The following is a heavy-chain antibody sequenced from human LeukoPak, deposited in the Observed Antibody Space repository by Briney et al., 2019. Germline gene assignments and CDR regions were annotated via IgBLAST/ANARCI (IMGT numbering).Heavy chain of an antibody. CDR3: ARWTTTCLDY. V-gene: IGHV1-46*01. D-gene: IGHD4-11*01. CDR1: GYTFTNYY. J-gene: IGHJ4*02. Sequence: ASVKVPCKASGYTFTNYYIHWVRQAPGQGLEWMGITDPIGGSTNYAQKFQGRVTMTRDTSTSTVYMELSSLRSEDSAVYYCARWTTTCLDYWGQGTLVTVSS. CDR2: TDPIGGST.